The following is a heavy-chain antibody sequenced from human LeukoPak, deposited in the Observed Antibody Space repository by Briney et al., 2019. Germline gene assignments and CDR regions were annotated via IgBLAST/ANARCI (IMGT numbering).Heavy chain of an antibody. CDR1: GFTFSSCA. D-gene: IGHD6-19*01. CDR3: AKERRTVAGTVCDY. J-gene: IGHJ4*02. Sequence: KSGGSLRLSCAASGFTFSSCAMSWVGQAPGKGLEWVSGISGHDGGTYYADSVKGRFSISRDNSKNTLYLQVNSLRAEDTAVYYCAKERRTVAGTVCDYWGQGTLVTVSS. CDR2: ISGHDGGT. V-gene: IGHV3-23*01.